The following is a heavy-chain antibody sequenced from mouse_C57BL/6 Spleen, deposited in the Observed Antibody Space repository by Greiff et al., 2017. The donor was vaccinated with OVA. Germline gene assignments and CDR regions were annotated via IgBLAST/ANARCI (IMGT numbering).Heavy chain of an antibody. CDR1: GYTFTEYT. CDR3: ARREDGYYGGYYFDY. D-gene: IGHD2-3*01. Sequence: VQLQQSGAELVKPGASVKLSCKASGYTFTEYTIHWVKQRSGQGLEWIGWIYPGSGSIKYNEKFKDKATLTADKSSSTVYMELSRLTSEDSAVYFCARREDGYYGGYYFDYWGQGTTLTVSS. V-gene: IGHV1-62-2*01. J-gene: IGHJ2*01. CDR2: IYPGSGSI.